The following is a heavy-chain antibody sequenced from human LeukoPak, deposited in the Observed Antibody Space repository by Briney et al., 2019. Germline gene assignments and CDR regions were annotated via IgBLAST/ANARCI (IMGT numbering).Heavy chain of an antibody. CDR2: ISGSGGST. J-gene: IGHJ4*02. CDR1: GFTFSSYA. V-gene: IGHV3-23*01. CDR3: ASGSGSFSYFDY. D-gene: IGHD3-10*01. Sequence: GGSLRLSCAASGFTFSSYAMSWVRQAPGKGLEWVSAISGSGGSTYYADSVKGRFTISRDNSKNTLYLQMNSLRAEDTAVYYCASGSGSFSYFDYWGQGTLVTVSS.